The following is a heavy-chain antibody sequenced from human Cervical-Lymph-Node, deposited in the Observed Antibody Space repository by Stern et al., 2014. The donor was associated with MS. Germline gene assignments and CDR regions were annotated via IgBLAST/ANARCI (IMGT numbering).Heavy chain of an antibody. Sequence: QVQLVQSGGGVVQPGRSLRLSCAASGFTFSSYGMHWVRQAPGKGLEWVAVIWYDGSNKYYADSVKGRFTISRDNSKNTLYLQMNSLRAEDTAVYYCARAGNDFWSGMTYFDYWGQGTLVTVSS. CDR3: ARAGNDFWSGMTYFDY. CDR1: GFTFSSYG. D-gene: IGHD3-3*01. J-gene: IGHJ4*02. V-gene: IGHV3-33*01. CDR2: IWYDGSNK.